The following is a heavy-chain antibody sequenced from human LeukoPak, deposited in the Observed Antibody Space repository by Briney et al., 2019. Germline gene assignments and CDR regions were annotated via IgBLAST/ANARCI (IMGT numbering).Heavy chain of an antibody. V-gene: IGHV1-18*01. CDR1: GYTFTSYG. CDR2: ISAYNGNT. Sequence: ASVKVSCKASGYTFTSYGISWVRQAPGQGLEWMGWISAYNGNTNYAQKLQGRVTMTTDTSTSTAYMELRSLRSDDTAVYYCARGPEDYYDSSGYRALDYWGQGTLVTVSS. D-gene: IGHD3-22*01. CDR3: ARGPEDYYDSSGYRALDY. J-gene: IGHJ4*02.